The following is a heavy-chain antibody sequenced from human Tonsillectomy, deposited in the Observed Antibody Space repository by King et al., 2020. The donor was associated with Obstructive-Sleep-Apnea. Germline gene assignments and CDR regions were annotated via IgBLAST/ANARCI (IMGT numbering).Heavy chain of an antibody. J-gene: IGHJ6*02. CDR3: ARPSGGHGMDV. CDR2: IYCDDVK. Sequence: TLKESGPTLVKPTQTLTLTCTFSGLSVSSNEMRLAWIRQPPGKALEWLALIYCDDVKRYSPSLKSRLTITKDTPKNHVVLKKTNMDPVDPATYYCARPSGGHGMDVWGQGTTVTVSS. CDR1: GLSVSSNEMR. V-gene: IGHV2-5*02.